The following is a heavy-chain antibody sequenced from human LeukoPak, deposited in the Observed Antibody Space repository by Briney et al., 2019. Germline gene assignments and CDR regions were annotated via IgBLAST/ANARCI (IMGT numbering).Heavy chain of an antibody. V-gene: IGHV3-21*01. CDR2: VSSSSRDI. CDR3: VREAAATLFDY. Sequence: GGSLRLSCTVSGFTVSSNSMSWVRQAPGKGLEWVAAVSSSSRDIFYADSVKGRFSISRDNTQNSLSLQMSSLKAEDTAVYYCVREAAATLFDYWGQGTLVTVSS. D-gene: IGHD1-26*01. J-gene: IGHJ4*02. CDR1: GFTVSSNS.